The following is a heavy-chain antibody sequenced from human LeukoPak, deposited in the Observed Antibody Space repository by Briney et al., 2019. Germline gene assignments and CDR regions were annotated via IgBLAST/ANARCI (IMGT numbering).Heavy chain of an antibody. CDR1: GGSISSSSYY. V-gene: IGHV4-39*07. CDR3: ARAAVDSSGYSPLFDY. J-gene: IGHJ4*02. Sequence: SETLSLTCTVSGGSISSSSYYWGWIRQPPGKGLEWIGSIYYSGSTYYNPSLKSRVTISVDRSKNQFSLKLSSVTAADTAVYYCARAAVDSSGYSPLFDYWGQGTLVTVSS. D-gene: IGHD3-22*01. CDR2: IYYSGST.